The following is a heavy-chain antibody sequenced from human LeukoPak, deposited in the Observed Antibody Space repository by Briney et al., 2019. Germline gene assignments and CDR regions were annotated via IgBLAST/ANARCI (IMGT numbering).Heavy chain of an antibody. V-gene: IGHV3-48*01. CDR3: ARDYKYAFDN. CDR2: IGIDSGNT. J-gene: IGHJ4*02. Sequence: GGSLRLSCAASGFTFSDYSMNWVRQAPGKGLEWISYIGIDSGNTNYADSVKGRFSISGDKAKNSLYLQMNSLRVEDTAVYYCARDYKYAFDNWGQGTLVTVSS. CDR1: GFTFSDYS. D-gene: IGHD5-24*01.